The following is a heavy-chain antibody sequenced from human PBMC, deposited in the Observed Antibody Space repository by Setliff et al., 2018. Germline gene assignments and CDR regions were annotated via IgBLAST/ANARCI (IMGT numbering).Heavy chain of an antibody. CDR2: INQSGST. D-gene: IGHD3-22*01. Sequence: SETLSLTCAVYGGSFNSYYWSWIRQPPGKGLEWIGEINQSGSTNYNPSLKSRVTMSVDTSKNQFSLKLSSVTAADTAVYYCARGLSYYDSSGYLLAPYAFDIWGQGKMVTVSS. CDR1: GGSFNSYY. CDR3: ARGLSYYDSSGYLLAPYAFDI. V-gene: IGHV4-34*01. J-gene: IGHJ3*02.